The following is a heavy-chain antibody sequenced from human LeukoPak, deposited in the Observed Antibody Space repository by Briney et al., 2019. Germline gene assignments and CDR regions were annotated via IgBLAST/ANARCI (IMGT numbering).Heavy chain of an antibody. CDR2: ISSSSSHI. V-gene: IGHV3-21*01. CDR3: ARLQPYYYYMDV. D-gene: IGHD6-13*01. J-gene: IGHJ6*03. CDR1: GFTFSSYS. Sequence: GGSLRLSCAASGFTFSSYSMNWVRQAPGKGLEWVSSISSSSSHIYYADSVKGRFTISRDNAKDSLYLQMNSLRAEDTAVYCCARLQPYYYYMDVWGKGTTVTVSS.